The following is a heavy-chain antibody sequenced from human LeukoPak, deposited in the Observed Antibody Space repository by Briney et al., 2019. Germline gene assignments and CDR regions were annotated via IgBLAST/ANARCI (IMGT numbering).Heavy chain of an antibody. J-gene: IGHJ4*02. CDR1: GASISPYY. D-gene: IGHD5-12*01. CDR2: IYYTGST. CDR3: ARGTKTGNTGYDWGY. Sequence: PSETLSLTCSVSGASISPYYWTWIRQPPGRGLEWIGYIYYTGSTTYNSSLKSRVTMSVDTATNQFTLELSSVTAADTAVYYCARGTKTGNTGYDWGYWGQGSLVTVSS. V-gene: IGHV4-59*01.